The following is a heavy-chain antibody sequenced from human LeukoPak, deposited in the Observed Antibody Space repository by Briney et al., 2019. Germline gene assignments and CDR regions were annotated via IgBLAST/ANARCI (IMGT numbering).Heavy chain of an antibody. CDR1: GFTFSTYW. D-gene: IGHD2-15*01. J-gene: IGHJ4*02. V-gene: IGHV3-7*01. CDR2: IKEDGSDT. Sequence: GGSLRLSCTASGFTFSTYWMDWVRQAPGKGLEWVASIKEDGSDTNYVGSVRGRFTVSRDNTKNSLYLQMNSLRADDTAVYYCASDRAYSQFDYWGQGTLVTVSS. CDR3: ASDRAYSQFDY.